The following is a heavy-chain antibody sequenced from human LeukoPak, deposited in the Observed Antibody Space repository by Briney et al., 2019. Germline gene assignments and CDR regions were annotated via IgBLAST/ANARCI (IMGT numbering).Heavy chain of an antibody. CDR3: ARGPSQGEWLLRRGYYGMDV. CDR1: GYTFTSYG. J-gene: IGHJ6*02. Sequence: ASVKVSCKASGYTFTSYGISWVRQAPGQGLKWMGWISAYNGNTNYAQKLQGRVTMTTDTSTSTAYMELRSLRSDDTAVYYCARGPSQGEWLLRRGYYGMDVWGQGTTVTVSS. CDR2: ISAYNGNT. V-gene: IGHV1-18*01. D-gene: IGHD3-3*01.